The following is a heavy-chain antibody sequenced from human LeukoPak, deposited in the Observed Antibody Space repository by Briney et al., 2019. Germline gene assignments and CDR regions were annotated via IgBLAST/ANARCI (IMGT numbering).Heavy chain of an antibody. D-gene: IGHD5-18*01. J-gene: IGHJ4*02. CDR3: VRHNYGYDY. CDR2: ILNDGGST. V-gene: IGHV3-74*01. CDR1: GFTFNTYW. Sequence: GGSLRLSCAASGFTFNTYWMHWVRQAPGEGPVWVAHILNDGGSTSYADFVKGRFIISGDNAKNTLSLQMNSLRAEDTAVYYCVRHNYGYDYWGQGTPVTVSS.